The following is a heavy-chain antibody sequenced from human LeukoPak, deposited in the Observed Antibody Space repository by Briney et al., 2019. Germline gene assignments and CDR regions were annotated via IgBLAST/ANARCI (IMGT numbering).Heavy chain of an antibody. CDR3: ARDPGYYDSSGYYGAEYFQH. J-gene: IGHJ1*01. CDR1: GYTFTGYY. V-gene: IGHV1-2*02. D-gene: IGHD3-22*01. Sequence: ASVKVSCKASGYTFTGYYMHWVLQAPGQGLEWMGWINPNSGGTNYAQKFQGRVTMTRDTSISTAYMELSRLRSDDTAVYYCARDPGYYDSSGYYGAEYFQHWGQGTLVTVSS. CDR2: INPNSGGT.